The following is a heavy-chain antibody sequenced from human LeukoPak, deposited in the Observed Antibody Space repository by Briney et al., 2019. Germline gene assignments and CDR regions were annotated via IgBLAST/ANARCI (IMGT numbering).Heavy chain of an antibody. J-gene: IGHJ2*01. CDR2: INHSGST. CDR3: ASGGPPDS. CDR1: GGSISSGGYS. Sequence: SETLSLTCAVSGGSISSGGYSWSWIRQPPGKGLEWIGEINHSGSTNYNPSLKSRVTISVDTSKNQFSLKLSSVTAADTAVYYCASGGPPDSWGRGTLVTVSS. V-gene: IGHV4-30-2*01.